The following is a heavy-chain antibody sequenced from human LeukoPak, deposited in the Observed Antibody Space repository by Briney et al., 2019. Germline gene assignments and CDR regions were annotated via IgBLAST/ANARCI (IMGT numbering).Heavy chain of an antibody. V-gene: IGHV3-23*01. D-gene: IGHD3-22*01. J-gene: IGHJ4*02. CDR1: GFTFSSYA. CDR3: AKDHRGYYYDSSGYPAFDY. Sequence: PGGSLRLSCAASGFTFSSYAMSWVRQAPGKGLEWVSAISGSGGSTYYADSVKGRFTISRDNSKNTLYLQMNSLRAEDTAVYYCAKDHRGYYYDSSGYPAFDYWGQGTLVTVSS. CDR2: ISGSGGST.